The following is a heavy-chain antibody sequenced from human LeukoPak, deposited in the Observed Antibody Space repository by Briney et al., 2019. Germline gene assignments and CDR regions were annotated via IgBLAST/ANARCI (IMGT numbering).Heavy chain of an antibody. Sequence: GGSLRLSCAASGFTFSTCAIHWVRQAPGKGLEWVSSISRSGSTKYYADSVKGRFTISRDNAKNSLFLQMNSLRAEDTAVYYCARVLRYCSGGNCYSGGLGYMDVWGKGTTVTISS. CDR3: ARVLRYCSGGNCYSGGLGYMDV. J-gene: IGHJ6*03. CDR1: GFTFSTCA. V-gene: IGHV3-48*04. CDR2: ISRSGSTK. D-gene: IGHD2-15*01.